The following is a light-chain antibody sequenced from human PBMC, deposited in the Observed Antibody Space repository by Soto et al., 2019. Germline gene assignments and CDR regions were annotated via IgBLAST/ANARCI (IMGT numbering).Light chain of an antibody. Sequence: EIVMTQSPSTLSVSPGERATLSCGASQSIGDTLAWYQQKPGQAPRLLIYGASTRATGIPVRFSGSGSGTEFTLTISSLQSEDFALYYCQQYNNSPITFGQGTRLEIK. V-gene: IGKV3-15*01. J-gene: IGKJ5*01. CDR1: QSIGDT. CDR3: QQYNNSPIT. CDR2: GAS.